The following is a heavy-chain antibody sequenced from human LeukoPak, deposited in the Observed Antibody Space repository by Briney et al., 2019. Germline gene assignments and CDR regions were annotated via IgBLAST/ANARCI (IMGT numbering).Heavy chain of an antibody. Sequence: GRSLRLSCAASGFTFSSYGMHWVRQAPGKGLEWVAVISYDGSNKYYADSVKGRFTISRDNSKNTLYLQMNSLRAEDTAVYYCAKDPTYYYDSSGYYYPPFFDYWGQGTLVTVSS. CDR2: ISYDGSNK. CDR3: AKDPTYYYDSSGYYYPPFFDY. J-gene: IGHJ4*02. CDR1: GFTFSSYG. D-gene: IGHD3-22*01. V-gene: IGHV3-30*18.